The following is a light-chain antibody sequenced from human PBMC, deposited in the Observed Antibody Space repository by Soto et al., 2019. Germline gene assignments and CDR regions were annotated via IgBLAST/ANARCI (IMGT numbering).Light chain of an antibody. CDR2: KNN. CDR1: GSNIGNNY. Sequence: QSVLTQPPSVSGTPGQRVTISCSGSGSNIGNNYVFWYQHLPGAAPKLLMYKNNQRTSGVPDRFSGSKSDTSASLAISGLRSEDEADYYCAAWDDSLRAHVFGTGTKLTVL. CDR3: AAWDDSLRAHV. J-gene: IGLJ1*01. V-gene: IGLV1-47*01.